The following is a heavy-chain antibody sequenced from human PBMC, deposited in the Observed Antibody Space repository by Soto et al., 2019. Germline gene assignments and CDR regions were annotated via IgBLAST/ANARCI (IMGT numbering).Heavy chain of an antibody. CDR2: IYYSGST. Sequence: QVQLQESGPGLVKPSQTLSLTCTVSGGSISSGGYYWSWIRQHPGKGLEWIWYIYYSGSTYYNPSLKSTVTISVDTSKNQFSLKLSSVTAPDTAVYYCARTATVTTAGGQHYYYGMDVWGQGTTVTVSS. V-gene: IGHV4-31*01. CDR3: ARTATVTTAGGQHYYYGMDV. J-gene: IGHJ6*02. D-gene: IGHD4-17*01. CDR1: GGSISSGGYY.